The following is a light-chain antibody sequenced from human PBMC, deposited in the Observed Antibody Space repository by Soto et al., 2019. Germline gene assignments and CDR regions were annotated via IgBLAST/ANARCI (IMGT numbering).Light chain of an antibody. CDR2: GAS. J-gene: IGKJ1*01. Sequence: EIVMTQSPATLSVSPGERATLSCRASQSVRRNLAWYQQKPGQAPRLLIYGASTRATGIPARFSGSGSGTEFTLTISSLQSEDFAVYYCQQYDDWTRTFGQGTKVDIK. CDR1: QSVRRN. CDR3: QQYDDWTRT. V-gene: IGKV3-15*01.